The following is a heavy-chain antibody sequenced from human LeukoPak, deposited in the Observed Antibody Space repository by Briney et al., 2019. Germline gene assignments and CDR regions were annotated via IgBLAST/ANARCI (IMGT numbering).Heavy chain of an antibody. J-gene: IGHJ4*02. V-gene: IGHV1-2*02. D-gene: IGHD6-6*01. CDR1: GYTFTGYY. CDR3: AREYSSTSERLYDY. Sequence: GASVKVSCKASGYTFTGYYMHWVRQAPGQGLEWMGWIAPNSGGTNYAQNFQGRVTMTRDTSINTAYMELTRLTSDDTAVYYCAREYSSTSERLYDYWGLGTLVTVSS. CDR2: IAPNSGGT.